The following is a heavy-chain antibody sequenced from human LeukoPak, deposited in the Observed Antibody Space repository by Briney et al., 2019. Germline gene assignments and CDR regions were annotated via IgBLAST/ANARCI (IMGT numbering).Heavy chain of an antibody. D-gene: IGHD5/OR15-5a*01. Sequence: GGSLRLSCAASGFPFSVHYIDGLRQAPGKGLEWVGRSRNRAESYKTEYAASVKGRVTISRDYSKNSLYLQMNSLKTEDTAVYYCARESSISWAVARSYMDVCGKGTTVTVSS. V-gene: IGHV3-72*01. CDR3: ARESSISWAVARSYMDV. J-gene: IGHJ6*03. CDR2: SRNRAESYKT. CDR1: GFPFSVHY.